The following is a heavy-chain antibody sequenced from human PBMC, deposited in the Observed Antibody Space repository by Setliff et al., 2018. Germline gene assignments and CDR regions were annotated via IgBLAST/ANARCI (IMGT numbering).Heavy chain of an antibody. CDR1: GGTFSDYH. CDR2: INHRGST. CDR3: ARVSGFLYVDV. V-gene: IGHV4-34*01. Sequence: LSLTCAAYGGTFSDYHWTWIRQSPEKGLEWIGEINHRGSTNYNPSLKSRVTMSVDTTKNQFSLKLTSVTAADTAVYYCARVSGFLYVDVWGKGTTVTVS. J-gene: IGHJ6*03. D-gene: IGHD3-3*01.